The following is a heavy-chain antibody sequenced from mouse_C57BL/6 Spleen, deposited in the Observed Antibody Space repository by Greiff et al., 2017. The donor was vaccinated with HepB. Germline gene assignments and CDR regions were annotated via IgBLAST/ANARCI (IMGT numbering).Heavy chain of an antibody. D-gene: IGHD2-2*01. Sequence: QVQLQQPGAELVKPGASVKLSCKASGYTFTSYWMQWVKQRPGQGLEWIGEIDPSDSYTNYNQKFKGKATLTVDTSSSTAYMQLSSLTSEDSAVYYCARGEGYGYDFDYWGQGTTLTVSS. CDR1: GYTFTSYW. CDR3: ARGEGYGYDFDY. V-gene: IGHV1-50*01. J-gene: IGHJ2*01. CDR2: IDPSDSYT.